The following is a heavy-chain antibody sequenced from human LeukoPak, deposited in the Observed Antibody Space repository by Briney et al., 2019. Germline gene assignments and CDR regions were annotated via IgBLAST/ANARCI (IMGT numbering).Heavy chain of an antibody. J-gene: IGHJ6*02. D-gene: IGHD5-12*01. V-gene: IGHV4-31*03. CDR2: IYYSGST. CDR1: GGSISSGGYY. CDR3: ARGAGYSGPPLEWGMDV. Sequence: PSETLSLTCTVSGGSISSGGYYWSWIRQHPGKGLEWIGYIYYSGSTYYNPSLKSRVTISVDTSKNQFSLKLSSVTAADTAVYYCARGAGYSGPPLEWGMDVWGQGTTVTVSS.